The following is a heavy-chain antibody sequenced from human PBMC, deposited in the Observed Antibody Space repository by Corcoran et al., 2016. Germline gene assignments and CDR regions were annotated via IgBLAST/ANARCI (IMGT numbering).Heavy chain of an antibody. D-gene: IGHD6-13*01. V-gene: IGHV6-1*01. CDR2: TYYRSSWFN. CDR1: GDSVSSNSVT. J-gene: IGHJ4*02. CDR3: TRGLSGKGGFDY. Sequence: QVQLQQSGPGLVKPSQTLSLTCAISGDSVSSNSVTWNWIRQSPSRGLEWLGRTYYRSSWFNDYAVSVKSRVSINPDTSKNQFSLQLNSVIPEDTAVYYCTRGLSGKGGFDYWGQGTLVTASS.